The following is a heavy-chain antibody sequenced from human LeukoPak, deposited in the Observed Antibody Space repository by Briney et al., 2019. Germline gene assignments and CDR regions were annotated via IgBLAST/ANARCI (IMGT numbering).Heavy chain of an antibody. V-gene: IGHV3-53*01. CDR3: ARGEVVPAAVDY. D-gene: IGHD2-2*01. CDR2: IYSGGST. J-gene: IGHJ4*02. Sequence: GGSLRLSCAASGFTVSSNYMSWVRQAPGKGLEWVSVIYSGGSTYYADSVKGRFTISRDNSKNTLYLQMDRLRAEDTAVYYCARGEVVPAAVDYWGQGTLVTVSS. CDR1: GFTVSSNY.